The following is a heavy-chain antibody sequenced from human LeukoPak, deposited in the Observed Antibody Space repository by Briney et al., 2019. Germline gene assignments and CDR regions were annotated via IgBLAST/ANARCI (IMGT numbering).Heavy chain of an antibody. Sequence: GASVKVSCKASGYTFTSYYMHWVRQAPGQGLEWMGIINPSGGSTSYAQKFQGRVTMTRDTSTSTVYMELSSLRSEDTAVYYCARDSAGFGELPDGPNWFDPWGQGTLVTVSS. CDR2: INPSGGST. V-gene: IGHV1-46*01. CDR1: GYTFTSYY. J-gene: IGHJ5*02. CDR3: ARDSAGFGELPDGPNWFDP. D-gene: IGHD3-10*01.